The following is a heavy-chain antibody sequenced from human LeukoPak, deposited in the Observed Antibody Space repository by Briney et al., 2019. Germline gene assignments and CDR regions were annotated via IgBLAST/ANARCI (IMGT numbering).Heavy chain of an antibody. CDR2: ISPNSGDT. CDR1: GYTFTGYY. CDR3: ATQRGSYLWGTDFDY. Sequence: GASVKVSCKASGYTFTGYYMHWVRQAPGQGLERMGWISPNSGDTKYAQKFQGRVTMTRDTSISTAYMDLSRLRSDDTAVYYCATQRGSYLWGTDFDYWGQGTLVTVSS. V-gene: IGHV1-2*02. J-gene: IGHJ4*02. D-gene: IGHD3-16*01.